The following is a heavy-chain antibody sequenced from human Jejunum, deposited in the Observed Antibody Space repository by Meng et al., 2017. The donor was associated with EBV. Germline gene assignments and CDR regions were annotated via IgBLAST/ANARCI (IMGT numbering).Heavy chain of an antibody. Sequence: EVQLVESGGGLFQPGGSLRLSCAASGFTFSSYWMHWVRQAPGKGLLWVSRINGDGSGSNYADSVKGRFTISRDNAKNTLSLQMNSLRAEDTAVYYCVRDGDNWNFDYWGQGTLVTVSS. CDR3: VRDGDNWNFDY. CDR2: INGDGSGS. V-gene: IGHV3-74*01. CDR1: GFTFSSYW. J-gene: IGHJ4*02. D-gene: IGHD1-20*01.